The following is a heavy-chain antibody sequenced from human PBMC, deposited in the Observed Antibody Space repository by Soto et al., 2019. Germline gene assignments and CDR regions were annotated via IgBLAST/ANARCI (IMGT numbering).Heavy chain of an antibody. V-gene: IGHV3-23*01. D-gene: IGHD5-12*01. CDR2: ITDIAGST. Sequence: EVQLLESGGGLVQPGGSLRLSCAASGFTFSLYAMTWFRQPPGKGLEWVATITDIAGSTFYAASLRGSFTICRDNSKNTLFLPLNNLAAEDTAMYYGAKLREATMIFETWCQGTLSSVSS. CDR3: AKLREATMIFET. J-gene: IGHJ5*02. CDR1: GFTFSLYA.